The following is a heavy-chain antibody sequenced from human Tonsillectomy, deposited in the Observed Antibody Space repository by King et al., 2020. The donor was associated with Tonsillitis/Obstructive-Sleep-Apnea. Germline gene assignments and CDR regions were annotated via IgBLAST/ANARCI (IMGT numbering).Heavy chain of an antibody. J-gene: IGHJ3*02. D-gene: IGHD2-15*01. CDR3: ARRGGGTYTEVAFDI. CDR2: IYYSGRT. CDR1: GGSIISEH. V-gene: IGHV4-59*08. Sequence: VQLQESGPGLVKPSETLTLTCSVSGGSIISEHWSWIRQPPGKGLEWIGYIYYSGRTNYNPSLKSRLSMSVDTSKNRFSLKLNSVTAADTAVYYCARRGGGTYTEVAFDIWGQGTVVTVSS.